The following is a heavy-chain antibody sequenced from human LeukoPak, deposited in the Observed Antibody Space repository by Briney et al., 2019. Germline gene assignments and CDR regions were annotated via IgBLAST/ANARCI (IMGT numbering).Heavy chain of an antibody. CDR3: AIYSSSDAFDY. J-gene: IGHJ4*02. V-gene: IGHV4-39*07. D-gene: IGHD6-6*01. Sequence: PSETLSLTCTVSGGSISSYYWSWIRQPPGKGLEWIGSIYYSGSTYYSPSLKSRVTISVDTSKNQFSLKLSSVTAADTAVYYWAIYSSSDAFDYWGQGTLVTVSS. CDR2: IYYSGST. CDR1: GGSISSYY.